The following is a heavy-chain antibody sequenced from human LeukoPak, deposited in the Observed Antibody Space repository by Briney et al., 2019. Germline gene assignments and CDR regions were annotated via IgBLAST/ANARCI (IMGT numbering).Heavy chain of an antibody. J-gene: IGHJ6*02. V-gene: IGHV1-18*01. D-gene: IGHD6-19*01. CDR2: ISAYNGNT. CDR3: ARDRYSSGWYYYGMDV. CDR1: GYTFTSYG. Sequence: GASVKVSCKASGYTFTSYGISWVRQAPGQVLEWMGWISAYNGNTNYAQKLQGRVTMTTDTSTSTAYMELRSLRSDDTAVYYCARDRYSSGWYYYGMDVWGQGTTVTVSS.